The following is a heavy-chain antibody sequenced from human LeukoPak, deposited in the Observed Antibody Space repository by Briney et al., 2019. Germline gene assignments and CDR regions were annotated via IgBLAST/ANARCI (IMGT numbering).Heavy chain of an antibody. CDR3: ARRAYYDTSGYYPASGYFDI. D-gene: IGHD3-22*01. Sequence: NSSETLSLTCTVSGGSIFSYYFNWIRQPPGKGLEWIGYIYSNGITSYNPSLRSRSTISIATSKNQFSLRLTSVTAADTATYYFARRAYYDTSGYYPASGYFDIWGGGTLVTVSS. V-gene: IGHV4-59*08. J-gene: IGHJ2*01. CDR2: IYSNGIT. CDR1: GGSIFSYY.